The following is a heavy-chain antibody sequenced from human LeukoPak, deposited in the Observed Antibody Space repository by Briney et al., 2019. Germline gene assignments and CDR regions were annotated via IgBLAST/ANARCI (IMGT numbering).Heavy chain of an antibody. CDR3: ARGRSILTGYIDY. CDR2: IYHSGST. V-gene: IGHV4-30-2*01. J-gene: IGHJ4*02. Sequence: ASETLSLTCTVSGGSISSGGYYWSWIRQPPGKGLEWIGYIYHSGSTNYNPSLKSRVTISVDTSKNQFSLKLSSVTAADTAVYYCARGRSILTGYIDYWGQGTLVTVSS. D-gene: IGHD3-9*01. CDR1: GGSISSGGYY.